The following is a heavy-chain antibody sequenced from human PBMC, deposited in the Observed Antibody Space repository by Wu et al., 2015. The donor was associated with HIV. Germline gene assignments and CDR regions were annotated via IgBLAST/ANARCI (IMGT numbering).Heavy chain of an antibody. Sequence: QVQLVQSETVVQKPGTSVRVSCRVSGYTFTSFNINWIRHVPGRGLEWMGWMNPKSGSAAFGLNFQGRVSMTRNSSLSIAYMELSSLKSEDTAVYYCARAASFFYDKHGYYRNWYFDVWGRGTLVAVSS. CDR2: MNPKSGSA. CDR1: GYTFTSFN. CDR3: ARAASFFYDKHGYYRNWYFDV. V-gene: IGHV1-8*02. J-gene: IGHJ2*01. D-gene: IGHD3-22*01.